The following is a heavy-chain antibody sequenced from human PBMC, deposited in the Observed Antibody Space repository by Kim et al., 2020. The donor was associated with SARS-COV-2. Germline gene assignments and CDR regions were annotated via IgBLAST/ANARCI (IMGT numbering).Heavy chain of an antibody. V-gene: IGHV4-34*01. Sequence: YNPSLKSRVTISVDTSKNQFSLKLSSVTAADTAVYYCAREMATWLYYFDYWGQGTLVTVSS. CDR3: AREMATWLYYFDY. D-gene: IGHD5-12*01. J-gene: IGHJ4*02.